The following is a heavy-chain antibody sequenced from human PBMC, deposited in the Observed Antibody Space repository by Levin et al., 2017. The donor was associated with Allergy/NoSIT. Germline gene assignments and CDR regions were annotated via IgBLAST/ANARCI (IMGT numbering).Heavy chain of an antibody. J-gene: IGHJ6*02. V-gene: IGHV3-33*01. CDR2: IWYDGSDQ. Sequence: GESLKISCAASGYTFSSYGVHWVRQTPGKGLEWVALIWYDGSDQYYADSVKGRFTISRDNLKNTVYLQMNSLRGEDTAVYYCARDPAPYGDYASDGLDVWGQGTTVTVSS. CDR1: GYTFSSYG. D-gene: IGHD4-17*01. CDR3: ARDPAPYGDYASDGLDV.